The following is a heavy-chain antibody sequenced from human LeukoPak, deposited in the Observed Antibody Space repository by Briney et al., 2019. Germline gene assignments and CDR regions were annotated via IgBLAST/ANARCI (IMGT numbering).Heavy chain of an antibody. D-gene: IGHD1-26*01. Sequence: ASVKVSCKASGYTFTGYYMHWVRQAPGQGLEWMGWINPNSGGTNYAQKFQGRVTMTRDTSISTAYMELRSLRSDDTAVYYCARVSGSYYHDAFDIWGQGTMVTVSS. V-gene: IGHV1-2*02. CDR3: ARVSGSYYHDAFDI. J-gene: IGHJ3*02. CDR1: GYTFTGYY. CDR2: INPNSGGT.